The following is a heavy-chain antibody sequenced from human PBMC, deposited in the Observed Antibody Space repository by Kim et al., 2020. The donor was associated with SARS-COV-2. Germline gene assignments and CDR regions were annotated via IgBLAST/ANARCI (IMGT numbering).Heavy chain of an antibody. CDR2: IDYSGST. D-gene: IGHD3-3*01. Sequence: SETLSLTCTVSGGTISSGGYYWSWIRQHPGKGLEWIGYIDYSGSTYYNPALNSRVTISVDTFKNQFSLKLSSWAAAYTAVYYCARGPVLEWFFRLDV. CDR1: GGTISSGGYY. J-gene: IGHJ6*01. V-gene: IGHV4-31*03. CDR3: ARGPVLEWFFRLDV.